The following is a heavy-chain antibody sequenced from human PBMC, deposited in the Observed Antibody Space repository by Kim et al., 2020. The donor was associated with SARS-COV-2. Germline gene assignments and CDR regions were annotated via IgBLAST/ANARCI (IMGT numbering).Heavy chain of an antibody. CDR1: GGSVSSGSYH. V-gene: IGHV4-61*01. J-gene: IGHJ3*02. Sequence: SETLSLTCTVSGGSVSSGSYHWSWLRQPPGKGLEWIGYIYYSGSTNYNPSLKNRVTISVNTSKNQFSLRLSSVTATDTAVDYWTRVGRVGDAFDIWGKGKIVTVSS. CDR2: IYYSGST. D-gene: IGHD3-16*01. CDR3: TRVGRVGDAFDI.